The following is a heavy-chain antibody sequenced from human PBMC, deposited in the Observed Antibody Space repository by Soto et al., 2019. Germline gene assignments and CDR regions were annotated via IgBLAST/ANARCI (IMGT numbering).Heavy chain of an antibody. J-gene: IGHJ5*02. CDR2: IYYSGST. D-gene: IGHD3-22*01. Sequence: PSETLSLTCTVSGGSISSGGYYWSWIRQHPGKGLEWIGYIYYSGSTYYNPSLKSRVTISVDTSKNQFSLKLSSVTAADTAVHYCARGTDYYDSSGPLGVGWFDPWGQGTLVTVSS. CDR1: GGSISSGGYY. V-gene: IGHV4-31*03. CDR3: ARGTDYYDSSGPLGVGWFDP.